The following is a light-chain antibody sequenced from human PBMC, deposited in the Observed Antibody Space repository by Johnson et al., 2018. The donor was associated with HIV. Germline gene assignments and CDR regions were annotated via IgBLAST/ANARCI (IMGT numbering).Light chain of an antibody. V-gene: IGLV1-51*01. CDR1: SSNIGNNY. CDR2: DNN. J-gene: IGLJ1*01. CDR3: GTWDSSLSAYV. Sequence: QSVLTQPPSVSAAPGQKVSISCSGSSSNIGNNYVSWYQQVPGTAPKLLIYDNNRRPSGIPDRFSGSKSGTSATLGIPGLQTADEADYYCGTWDSSLSAYVFGTGTKVTVL.